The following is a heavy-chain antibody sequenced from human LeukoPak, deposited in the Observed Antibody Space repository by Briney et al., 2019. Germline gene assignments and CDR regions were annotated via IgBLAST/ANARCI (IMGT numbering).Heavy chain of an antibody. V-gene: IGHV3-23*01. J-gene: IGHJ4*02. CDR1: GFSFSSNV. D-gene: IGHD2-2*02. Sequence: PGGSLRLSCAGSGFSFSSNVMSWVRQAPGKGLEWVSGVSGSGASTYYAKSVKGRFAISRDNSRNTMYLQMNSLRAEDTAVYYCARVPGYCSSTSCHTGHFDYWGQGTLVTVSS. CDR2: VSGSGAST. CDR3: ARVPGYCSSTSCHTGHFDY.